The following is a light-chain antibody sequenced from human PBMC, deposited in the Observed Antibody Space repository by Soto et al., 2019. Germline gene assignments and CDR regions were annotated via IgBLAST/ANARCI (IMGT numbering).Light chain of an antibody. Sequence: DIQMTQSPSTLSASVGDRVTITCRLSQNISTSLAWYQQKSGRAPKLLIYDVSNLESGVPSRFSGSGSGTEFSLTIRGLQPDDFATYYCQQYDSYRTFGQGTTVEVK. CDR3: QQYDSYRT. CDR1: QNISTS. V-gene: IGKV1-5*01. J-gene: IGKJ1*01. CDR2: DVS.